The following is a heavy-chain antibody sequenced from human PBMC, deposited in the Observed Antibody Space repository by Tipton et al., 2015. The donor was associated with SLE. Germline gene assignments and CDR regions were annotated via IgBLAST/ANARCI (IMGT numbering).Heavy chain of an antibody. CDR2: IKSKTDGGTT. J-gene: IGHJ4*02. Sequence: SLRLSCAASGFTVSSSYMSWVRQAPGKGLEWVGRIKSKTDGGTTDYAAPVKGRFTISRDDSKNTLYLQMNSLKTEDTAVYYCTTGPVEMATIGLDYWGQGTLVTVSS. V-gene: IGHV3-15*01. D-gene: IGHD5-24*01. CDR1: GFTVSSSY. CDR3: TTGPVEMATIGLDY.